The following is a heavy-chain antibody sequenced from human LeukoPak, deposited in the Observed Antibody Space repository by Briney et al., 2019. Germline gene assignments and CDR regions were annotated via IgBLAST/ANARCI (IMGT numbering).Heavy chain of an antibody. J-gene: IGHJ4*02. D-gene: IGHD2-15*01. Sequence: SETLSLTCTVSGYSISSGYYWGWIRQPPGKGLEWIGSIYHSGSTYYNPSLKSRVTISVDTSKNQFSLKLSSVTAADTAVYYCARRGRGGYQYYFDYWGQGTLVTVSS. CDR1: GYSISSGYY. V-gene: IGHV4-38-2*02. CDR3: ARRGRGGYQYYFDY. CDR2: IYHSGST.